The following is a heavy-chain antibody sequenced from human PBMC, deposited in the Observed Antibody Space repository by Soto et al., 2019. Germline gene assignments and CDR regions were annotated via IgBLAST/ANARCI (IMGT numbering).Heavy chain of an antibody. J-gene: IGHJ4*02. CDR1: GFTFSSYA. V-gene: IGHV3-23*01. Sequence: GGSLRLSCAASGFTFSSYAMSWVRQAPGKGLEWVTSISGSGARTYYADSVKGRITTSRDNPKNTLFLQVSSLRDEDTAVYYCARGDSYYDFGIECWGQGTVVTVSS. CDR2: ISGSGART. D-gene: IGHD3-3*01. CDR3: ARGDSYYDFGIEC.